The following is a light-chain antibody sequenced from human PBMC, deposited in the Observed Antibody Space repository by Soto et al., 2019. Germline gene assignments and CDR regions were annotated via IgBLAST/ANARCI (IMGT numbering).Light chain of an antibody. V-gene: IGKV3D-15*01. J-gene: IGKJ2*01. CDR2: GAS. CDR3: QQYNNWPMYT. Sequence: EIVMTQSPATLSVSPGERATLSCRASQSVFSNLAWYQQKPGQAPRLLIYGASMRATGVPARFSGCGSGTEFTLTISSLQSEDFAVYYCQQYNNWPMYTFGQGTKLEIK. CDR1: QSVFSN.